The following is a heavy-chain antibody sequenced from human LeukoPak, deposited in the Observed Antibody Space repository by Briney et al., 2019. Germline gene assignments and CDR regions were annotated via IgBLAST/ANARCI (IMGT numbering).Heavy chain of an antibody. D-gene: IGHD6-6*01. CDR2: INHSGST. CDR3: ARFGAARPARGY. CDR1: GGSFSGYY. Sequence: SETLSLTCAVYGGSFSGYYWSWIRQPPGKGLEWIGEINHSGSTNYNPSLKSRVTISVDTSKNQFSLKLSSVTAADTAVYYCARFGAARPARGYWGQGTLVTVSS. V-gene: IGHV4-34*01. J-gene: IGHJ4*02.